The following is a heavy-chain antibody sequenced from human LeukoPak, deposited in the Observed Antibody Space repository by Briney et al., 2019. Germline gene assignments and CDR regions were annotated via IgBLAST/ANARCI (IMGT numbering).Heavy chain of an antibody. CDR3: ARGESGSQHFDY. J-gene: IGHJ4*02. CDR1: GGSISSGGYY. D-gene: IGHD1-26*01. CDR2: IYYSGST. Sequence: PSETLSLTCTVSGGSISSGGYYWSWIRQHPGKGLEWIGYIYYSGSTYYNPSLKSRVTISVDTSKNQFSLKLSSVTAADTAVYYCARGESGSQHFDYWGQGTLVTVSS. V-gene: IGHV4-31*03.